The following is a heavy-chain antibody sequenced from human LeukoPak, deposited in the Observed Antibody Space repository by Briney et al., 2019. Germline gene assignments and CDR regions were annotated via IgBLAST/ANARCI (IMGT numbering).Heavy chain of an antibody. CDR2: IYYSGST. D-gene: IGHD3-22*01. J-gene: IGHJ6*02. CDR1: GGSVSSGSYY. CDR3: ARAVVYYDSSGYYYYCGMDV. Sequence: SETLSLTCTVSGGSVSSGSYYWSWLRQPPGKGLEWIGYIYYSGSTNYNPSLKSRVTISVDTSKNQFSLKLSSVTAADTAVYYCARAVVYYDSSGYYYYCGMDVWGQGTTVTVSS. V-gene: IGHV4-61*01.